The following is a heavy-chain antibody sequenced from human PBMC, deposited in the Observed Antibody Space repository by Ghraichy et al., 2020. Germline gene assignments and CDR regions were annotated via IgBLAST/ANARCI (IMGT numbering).Heavy chain of an antibody. CDR2: ISSNGGST. J-gene: IGHJ4*02. CDR1: GFTFSSYA. Sequence: GGSLRLSCAASGFTFSSYAMYWVRQAPGKGLEYVSGISSNGGSTYYASSVKGRFTISRDNSKNTLYLQMGSLRVEDMAVYYCARGTGGYDYWGQGTLVTVSS. V-gene: IGHV3-64*01. CDR3: ARGTGGYDY. D-gene: IGHD5-12*01.